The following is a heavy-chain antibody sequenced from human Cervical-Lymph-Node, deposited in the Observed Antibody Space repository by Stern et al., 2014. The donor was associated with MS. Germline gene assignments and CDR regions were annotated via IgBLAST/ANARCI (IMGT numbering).Heavy chain of an antibody. CDR1: GGTFNVYA. CDR2: IIPVIGTA. CDR3: ARDGRHTNNFGLDV. Sequence: QLVESGAEVKTPGSSVKVSCKASGGTFNVYAINWLRQAPGQGLEWMGGIIPVIGTANYAQNFQGRVTITADASTRTSSMQLSSLRSDDTAVYYCARDGRHTNNFGLDVWGQGTTVTVSS. J-gene: IGHJ6*02. V-gene: IGHV1-69*01.